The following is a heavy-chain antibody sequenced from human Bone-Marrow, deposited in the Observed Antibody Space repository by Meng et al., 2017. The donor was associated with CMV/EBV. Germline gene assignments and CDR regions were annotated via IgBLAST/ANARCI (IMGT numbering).Heavy chain of an antibody. Sequence: SVKVSCKASGGTFSSYAISWVRQAPGQGLEWMGGIIPILGIANYAQKFQGRVTITADKSTSTAYMELSSLRAEDTAVYYCARDTHGYCSSTSCSDAFDIWGQGTVVTVSS. CDR3: ARDTHGYCSSTSCSDAFDI. CDR2: IIPILGIA. V-gene: IGHV1-69*10. J-gene: IGHJ3*02. D-gene: IGHD2-2*03. CDR1: GGTFSSYA.